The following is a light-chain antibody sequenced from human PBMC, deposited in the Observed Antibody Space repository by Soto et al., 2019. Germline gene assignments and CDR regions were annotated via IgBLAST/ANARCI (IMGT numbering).Light chain of an antibody. CDR2: DAC. CDR1: QSISTY. J-gene: IGKJ5*01. V-gene: IGKV3-15*01. Sequence: SHSVAAVSLSPTERATLSCRASQSISTYLAWYQQKPGQAPRLLIYDACTRATGSPARFSGSGSGTEFTLSISSMLYADYAVCYCNTYTAFLLYTFGQGT. CDR3: NTYTAFLLYT.